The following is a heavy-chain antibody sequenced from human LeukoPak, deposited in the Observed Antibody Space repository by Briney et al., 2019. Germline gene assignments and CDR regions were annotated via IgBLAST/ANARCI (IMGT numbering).Heavy chain of an antibody. CDR1: GFTFDDYA. V-gene: IGHV3-9*01. J-gene: IGHJ4*02. CDR2: ISWNSGSI. D-gene: IGHD1-7*01. CDR3: YRSGTTFDY. Sequence: PGGSLRLSYAASGFTFDDYAMHWVRQAPGKGLEWVSGISWNSGSIGYADSVKGRFTISRDNAKNSLYLQMNSLRAEDTALYYCYRSGTTFDYWGQGTLVTVSS.